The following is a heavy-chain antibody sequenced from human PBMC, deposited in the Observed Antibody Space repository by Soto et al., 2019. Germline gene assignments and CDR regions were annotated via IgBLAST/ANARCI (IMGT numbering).Heavy chain of an antibody. Sequence: SVKRSSKTSGGTFSSYATSSVRQAPGQGLEWMGGMIPIFGTANCAQKLHGRVTITADESTSTAYMELSSLRSEDTAVYYCARGLAMVDEYWAQGTLVTVSS. CDR2: MIPIFGTA. CDR3: ARGLAMVDEY. CDR1: GGTFSSYA. D-gene: IGHD2-15*01. V-gene: IGHV1-69*13. J-gene: IGHJ4*02.